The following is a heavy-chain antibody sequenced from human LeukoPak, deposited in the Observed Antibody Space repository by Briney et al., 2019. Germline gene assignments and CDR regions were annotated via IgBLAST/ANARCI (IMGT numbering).Heavy chain of an antibody. Sequence: SETLSLTCTVSGGSISSYYWSWIRQPPGKGLEWIGYIYYSGSTNYNPSLKSRVTISVDTSKNQLSLKLSSVTAADTAVYYCARDHRTSRTGWFDPWGQGTLVTVSS. V-gene: IGHV4-59*01. J-gene: IGHJ5*02. D-gene: IGHD1-1*01. CDR1: GGSISSYY. CDR3: ARDHRTSRTGWFDP. CDR2: IYYSGST.